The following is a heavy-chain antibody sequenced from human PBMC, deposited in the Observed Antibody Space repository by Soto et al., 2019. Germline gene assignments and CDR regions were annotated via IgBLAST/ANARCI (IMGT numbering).Heavy chain of an antibody. CDR1: GGSISSGGYY. CDR3: ARSFRASSIDY. CDR2: IYYSGST. J-gene: IGHJ4*02. V-gene: IGHV4-31*03. Sequence: SETLSLTCTVSGGSISSGGYYWSWIRQHPGKGLEWIGYIYYSGSTYYNPSLKSRVTISVDTSKNQFSLKLSSVTAADTAVYYCARSFRASSIDYWGQGTLVTVSS.